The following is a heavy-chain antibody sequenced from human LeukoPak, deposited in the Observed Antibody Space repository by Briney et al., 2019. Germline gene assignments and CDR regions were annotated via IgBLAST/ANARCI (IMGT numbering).Heavy chain of an antibody. CDR2: ISGSTSYI. CDR1: AFTFRTYS. V-gene: IGHV3-21*01. J-gene: IGHJ5*02. CDR3: ARVGVETPRNNWFDP. Sequence: GGSLRLSCVASAFTFRTYSMHWVRQAPGKGLEWVSSISGSTSYIYYADSVRGRFTISRDNAKNSLYLQMNSLRAEDTAVYYCARVGVETPRNNWFDPWGQGTLVTVSS.